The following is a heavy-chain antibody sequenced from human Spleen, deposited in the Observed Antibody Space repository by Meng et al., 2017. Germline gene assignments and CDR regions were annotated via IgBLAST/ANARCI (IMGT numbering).Heavy chain of an antibody. CDR1: GFTFTSSA. V-gene: IGHV1-46*01. D-gene: IGHD5-18*01. CDR3: AREEIQLWLSYYYYGMDV. Sequence: ASVQVSCKTSGFTFTSSAVQWVRQAPGQGLEWMGIINPSGCSTSYAQKFQGRVTMTRDTSTSTVYMELSSLRSEDTAVYYCAREEIQLWLSYYYYGMDVWGQGTTVTVSS. J-gene: IGHJ6*02. CDR2: INPSGCST.